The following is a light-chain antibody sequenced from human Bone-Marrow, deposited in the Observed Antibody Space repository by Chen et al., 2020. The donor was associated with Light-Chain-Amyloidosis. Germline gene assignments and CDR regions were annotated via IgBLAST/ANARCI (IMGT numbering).Light chain of an antibody. V-gene: IGLV2-14*01. CDR2: EVT. Sequence: QSALTQPASVSGSPGQSITISCTGTSSDVGGDNPVSWYQQHPDKAPKLMIYEVTNRPSWVPDRFSSSKSENTASLTISGLQAEDEADYFCSSYTITNTLVFGSGTRVTVL. CDR3: SSYTITNTLV. J-gene: IGLJ1*01. CDR1: SSDVGGDNP.